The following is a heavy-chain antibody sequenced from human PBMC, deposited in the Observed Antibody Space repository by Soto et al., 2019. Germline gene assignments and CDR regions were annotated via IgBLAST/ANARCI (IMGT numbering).Heavy chain of an antibody. CDR1: GYTFTSYD. J-gene: IGHJ5*02. CDR3: ARGRIAAAGIPGVSWFDH. V-gene: IGHV1-8*01. Sequence: GXSVKVSCKASGYTFTSYDINWVRQATGQGLEWMGWMNPNSGNTGYAQKFQGRVTMTRNTSISTAYMELSSLRSEDTAVYYCARGRIAAAGIPGVSWFDHWGQGTLVTVSS. D-gene: IGHD6-13*01. CDR2: MNPNSGNT.